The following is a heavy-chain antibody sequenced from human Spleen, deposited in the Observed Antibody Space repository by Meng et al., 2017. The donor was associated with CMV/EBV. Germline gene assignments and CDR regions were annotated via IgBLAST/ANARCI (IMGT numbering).Heavy chain of an antibody. J-gene: IGHJ4*02. Sequence: GSLRLSCAVYGGSFSGYYWSWIRQPPGKGLEWIGEINHSGSTNYNPSLKSRVTISVDTSKNQFSLKLSSVTAADTAVYYCARGGSQTVFTIDYWGQGTLVTVSS. CDR1: GGSFSGYY. V-gene: IGHV4-34*01. D-gene: IGHD3-10*01. CDR3: ARGGSQTVFTIDY. CDR2: INHSGST.